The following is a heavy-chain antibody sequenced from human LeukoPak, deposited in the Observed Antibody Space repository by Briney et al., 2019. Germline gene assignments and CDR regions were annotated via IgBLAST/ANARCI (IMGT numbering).Heavy chain of an antibody. CDR2: IRYTGST. CDR3: ARLHALGAEEFDP. V-gene: IGHV4-59*11. Sequence: SETLSLTCTVSGGSLSDHYWSWIRQPPGKGLEWIGYIRYTGSTNYNPSLMGRITISVDTPKNIFSLRLTSVTAADTGVYFCARLHALGAEEFDPWGQGTLVTVSS. D-gene: IGHD3-16*01. J-gene: IGHJ5*02. CDR1: GGSLSDHY.